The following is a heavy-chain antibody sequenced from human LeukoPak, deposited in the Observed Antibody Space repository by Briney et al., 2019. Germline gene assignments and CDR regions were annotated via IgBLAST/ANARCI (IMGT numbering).Heavy chain of an antibody. Sequence: PSETLSLTCAVYGGSFSGYYWSWIRQPPGKGLEWIGEINHSGSTNYNPSLKSRVTISVDTSKNQFSLKLSSVTAADTAVYYCARGRDSSSWVPRLYYFDYWGQGTLVTVSS. CDR1: GGSFSGYY. CDR2: INHSGST. CDR3: ARGRDSSSWVPRLYYFDY. J-gene: IGHJ4*02. D-gene: IGHD6-13*01. V-gene: IGHV4-34*01.